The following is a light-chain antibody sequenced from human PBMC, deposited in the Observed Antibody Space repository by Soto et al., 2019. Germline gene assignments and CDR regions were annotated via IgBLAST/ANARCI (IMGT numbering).Light chain of an antibody. J-gene: IGLJ1*01. CDR2: EVS. V-gene: IGLV2-14*01. CDR1: SXDVGGYEN. Sequence: QSVLTQPASVSGSPGQSITISCTGTSXDVGGYENVSWYRQHPGKAPKLMIYEVSNRPSGVSDRFSGSKSGNTASLTISGLQGEDEADYYCSSYTSSSTLVFGTGTKVTVL. CDR3: SSYTSSSTLV.